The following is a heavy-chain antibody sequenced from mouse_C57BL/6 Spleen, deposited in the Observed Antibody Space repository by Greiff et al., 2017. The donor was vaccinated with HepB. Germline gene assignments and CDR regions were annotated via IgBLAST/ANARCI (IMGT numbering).Heavy chain of an antibody. CDR3: ARGEDSAGYREDY. J-gene: IGHJ2*01. CDR2: IYPRSGNT. D-gene: IGHD3-2*02. CDR1: GYTFTSYG. V-gene: IGHV1-81*01. Sequence: VQLQQSGAELARPGASVKLSCKASGYTFTSYGISWVKQRTGQGLEWIGEIYPRSGNTYYNEKFKGKATLTADKSSSTAYMEIRSLTYEDSAVYFCARGEDSAGYREDYWGQGTTLTVSS.